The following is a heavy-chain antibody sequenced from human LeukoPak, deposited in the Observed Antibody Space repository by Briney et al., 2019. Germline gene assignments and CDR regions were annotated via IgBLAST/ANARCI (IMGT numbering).Heavy chain of an antibody. CDR1: GFIFSSYA. J-gene: IGHJ3*02. Sequence: QPGRSLRLSCAASGFIFSSYAMHWVRQAPGKGLEWVAVISYDGSNKYYADSVKGRFTISRDNSKNTLYLQMNSLRAEDTAVYYCARDYYDSSGPVPGAFDIWGQGTMVTVSS. D-gene: IGHD3-22*01. CDR3: ARDYYDSSGPVPGAFDI. CDR2: ISYDGSNK. V-gene: IGHV3-30-3*01.